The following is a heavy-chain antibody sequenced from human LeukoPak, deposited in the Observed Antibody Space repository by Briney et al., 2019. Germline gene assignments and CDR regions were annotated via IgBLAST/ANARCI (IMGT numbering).Heavy chain of an antibody. CDR2: IYYSGST. J-gene: IGHJ4*02. V-gene: IGHV4-59*05. CDR1: GGSISSYY. D-gene: IGHD2-2*01. Sequence: SETLSLTCTVSGGSISSYYWSWIRQPPGKGLEWIGSIYYSGSTYYNPSLKSRVTISVDTSKNQFSLKLSSVTAADTAVYYCVRLSSVVPAAVDYWGQGTLVTVSS. CDR3: VRLSSVVPAAVDY.